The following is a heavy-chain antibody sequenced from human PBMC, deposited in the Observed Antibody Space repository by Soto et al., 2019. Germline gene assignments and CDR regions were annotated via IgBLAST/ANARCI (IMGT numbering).Heavy chain of an antibody. Sequence: QVQLVESGGGVVQPGRSLRLSCAASGFTFSSYAMHWVRQAPGKGLEWVAVISYDGSNKYYADSVKGRFTISRDNSKNTLYLQMNSLRAEDTAVYYCARPEYSYGYDWFDPWGQGTLVTVSS. CDR1: GFTFSSYA. CDR3: ARPEYSYGYDWFDP. J-gene: IGHJ5*02. D-gene: IGHD5-18*01. V-gene: IGHV3-30-3*01. CDR2: ISYDGSNK.